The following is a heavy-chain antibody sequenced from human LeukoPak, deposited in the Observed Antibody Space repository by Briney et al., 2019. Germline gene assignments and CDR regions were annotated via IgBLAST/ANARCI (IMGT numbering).Heavy chain of an antibody. CDR1: GFTFSSYG. J-gene: IGHJ5*02. Sequence: TGGSLRLSCAASGFTFSSYGMHWVRQAPGKGLEWVAFIRYDGSNKYYADSVKGRFTISRDNSKNTLYLQMNSLRAEDTAVYYCAKDYDFWSGYSTLDPWGQGTLVTVSS. CDR2: IRYDGSNK. CDR3: AKDYDFWSGYSTLDP. V-gene: IGHV3-30*02. D-gene: IGHD3-3*01.